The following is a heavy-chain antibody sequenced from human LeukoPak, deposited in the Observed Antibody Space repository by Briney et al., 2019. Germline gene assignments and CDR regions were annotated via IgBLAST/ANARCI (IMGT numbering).Heavy chain of an antibody. CDR1: EFVFSNHA. CDR2: ITSDSSNI. D-gene: IGHD3-22*01. Sequence: SGGSLRLSCVASEFVFSNHAMIWVRQAPGKGLEWISSITSDSSNIFYANSVRGRFTISRDNANNALHLQMNSLRAEDTAVYYCARVFWETVNTGYYSDFWGPGTLVTVSS. J-gene: IGHJ4*02. CDR3: ARVFWETVNTGYYSDF. V-gene: IGHV3-21*01.